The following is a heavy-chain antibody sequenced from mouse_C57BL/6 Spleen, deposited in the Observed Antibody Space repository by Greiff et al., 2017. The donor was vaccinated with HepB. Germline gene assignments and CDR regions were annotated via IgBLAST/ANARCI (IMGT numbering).Heavy chain of an antibody. CDR1: GFSLTSYG. J-gene: IGHJ3*01. CDR3: ASRDYGNPFAY. CDR2: IWGVGST. Sequence: VMESGPGLVAPSQSLSITCTVSGFSLTSYGVDWVRQSPGKGLEWLGVIWGVGSTNYNSALKSRLSISKDNSKSQVFLKMNSLQTDDTAMYYCASRDYGNPFAYWGQGTLVTVSA. V-gene: IGHV2-6*01. D-gene: IGHD2-1*01.